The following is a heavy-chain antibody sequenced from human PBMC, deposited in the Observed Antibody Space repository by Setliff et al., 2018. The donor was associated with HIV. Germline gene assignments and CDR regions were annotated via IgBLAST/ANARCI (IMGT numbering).Heavy chain of an antibody. V-gene: IGHV3-74*01. D-gene: IGHD4-4*01. CDR3: VRDITTCWDV. CDR1: GFTFRNYW. J-gene: IGHJ6*02. CDR2: IDGDGSGT. Sequence: TGESLKISCAASGFTFRNYWMHWVRQAPGKGLVWVSRIDGDGSGTSYADSVQGRFTISRDNAKNTLYLQMNSLRAEDTAVYYCVRDITTCWDVWGQGTTVTVSS.